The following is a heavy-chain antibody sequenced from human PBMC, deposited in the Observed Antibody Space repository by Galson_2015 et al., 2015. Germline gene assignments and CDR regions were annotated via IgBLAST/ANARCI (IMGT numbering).Heavy chain of an antibody. CDR3: ARDPFETNPIYGSGSYSFDY. Sequence: SVKVSCKASGYTFTSYAMHWVRQAPGHRLEWMGIINPSGGSTSYAQKFQGRVTMTRDTSTSTVYMELSSLRSEDTAVYYCARDPFETNPIYGSGSYSFDYWGQGTLVTVSP. D-gene: IGHD3-10*01. J-gene: IGHJ4*02. V-gene: IGHV1-46*01. CDR2: INPSGGST. CDR1: GYTFTSYA.